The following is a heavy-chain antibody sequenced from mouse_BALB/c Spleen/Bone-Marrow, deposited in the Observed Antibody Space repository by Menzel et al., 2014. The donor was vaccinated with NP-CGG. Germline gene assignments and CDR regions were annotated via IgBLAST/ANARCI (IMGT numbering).Heavy chain of an antibody. CDR3: ARSYYYGSGFGWFAY. Sequence: EVKVVESGPELVKPGASVKISCKASGYTFTDYNIHWVKQSHGKSLEWIGYIYPYNGGTGYNQKFKSKATLTVDNSSSTAYKELRSLASEDAAVYYCARSYYYGSGFGWFAYWGQGTLVTVSA. J-gene: IGHJ3*01. CDR1: GYTFTDYN. V-gene: IGHV1S29*02. D-gene: IGHD1-1*01. CDR2: IYPYNGGT.